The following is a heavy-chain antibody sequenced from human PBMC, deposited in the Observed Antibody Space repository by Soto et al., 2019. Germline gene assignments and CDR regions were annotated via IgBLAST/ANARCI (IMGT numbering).Heavy chain of an antibody. CDR2: INPSGGST. V-gene: IGHV1-46*01. CDR1: GYTFTSYG. J-gene: IGHJ6*02. CDR3: ARERKGEVTAPGGYYYGMDV. Sequence: ASVKVSCKASGYTFTSYGISWVRQAPGEGLEWMGIINPSGGSTSYAQKFQGRVTMTRDTSTSTVYMELSSLRSEDTAVYYCARERKGEVTAPGGYYYGMDVWGQGTTVTVSS. D-gene: IGHD2-21*02.